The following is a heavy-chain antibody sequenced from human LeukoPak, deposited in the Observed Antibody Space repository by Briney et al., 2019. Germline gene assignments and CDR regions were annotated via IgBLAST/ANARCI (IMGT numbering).Heavy chain of an antibody. CDR1: GGSFSGYY. J-gene: IGHJ4*02. CDR2: INHSRST. CDR3: ARGKGYYPHDY. D-gene: IGHD3-22*01. V-gene: IGHV4-34*01. Sequence: SETLSLTCAVYGGSFSGYYWSWIRQPPGKGLEWIGEINHSRSTNYNPPLKSRVTISVDTSKNQFSLKLSSVTAADTAVYYCARGKGYYPHDYWGQGTLVTVSS.